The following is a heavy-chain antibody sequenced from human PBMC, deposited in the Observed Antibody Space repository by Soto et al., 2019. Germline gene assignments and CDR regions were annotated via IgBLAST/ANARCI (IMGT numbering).Heavy chain of an antibody. Sequence: QVQLQESGPGLVKPSQTLSLTCTVSGGSISSGDYYWSWIRQPPGKGLEWIGYIHNSGRTYYNPSLRSGLSISVDTCKAKFSLRLTSVTAAATAVYYCARERLGADSRGDYWNYMAVWGQGTTVTVSS. D-gene: IGHD3-22*01. V-gene: IGHV4-30-4*01. CDR1: GGSISSGDYY. CDR2: IHNSGRT. J-gene: IGHJ6*02. CDR3: ARERLGADSRGDYWNYMAV.